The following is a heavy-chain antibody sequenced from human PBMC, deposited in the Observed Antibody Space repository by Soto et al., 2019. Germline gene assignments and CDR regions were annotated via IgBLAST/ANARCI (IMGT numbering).Heavy chain of an antibody. Sequence: PGGSLRLSCAASGFTLSSYGINWIRQAPGKGLEWVAVISFDGYHKYYADSVRGRFTISRDNSKNTLYLQMNTLRPEDTGLYYCARVTPGNNLYYFSGLDFWGQGTSVTVSS. D-gene: IGHD1-1*01. CDR2: ISFDGYHK. V-gene: IGHV3-30*03. J-gene: IGHJ6*02. CDR3: ARVTPGNNLYYFSGLDF. CDR1: GFTLSSYG.